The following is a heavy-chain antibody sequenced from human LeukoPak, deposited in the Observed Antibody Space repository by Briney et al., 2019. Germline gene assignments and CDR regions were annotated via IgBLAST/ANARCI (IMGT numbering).Heavy chain of an antibody. J-gene: IGHJ4*02. D-gene: IGHD2-8*01. Sequence: ASVKVSCKASGYTFTSYAMNWVRQAPGQGLEWMGWINTNTGNPTYAQGFTGRFVFSLDTSVSTAYLQISSLKAEDTAVYYCARDRPHSLYCTNGVCHTQYFDYWGQGTLVTVSS. V-gene: IGHV7-4-1*02. CDR1: GYTFTSYA. CDR2: INTNTGNP. CDR3: ARDRPHSLYCTNGVCHTQYFDY.